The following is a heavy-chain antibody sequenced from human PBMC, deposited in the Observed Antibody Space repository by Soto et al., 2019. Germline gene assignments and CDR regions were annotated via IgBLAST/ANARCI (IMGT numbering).Heavy chain of an antibody. V-gene: IGHV4-34*01. Sequence: SETLSLTCAVYGGSFIGYYWSWIRQSPGKGLEWIGEINHSGSTNYNPSLESRVTISVDTSKNQFSLKLSSVTAADTAVYYCARHRPGSGGSCYAYWGQGTLVTVSS. CDR1: GGSFIGYY. J-gene: IGHJ4*02. CDR2: INHSGST. CDR3: ARHRPGSGGSCYAY. D-gene: IGHD2-15*01.